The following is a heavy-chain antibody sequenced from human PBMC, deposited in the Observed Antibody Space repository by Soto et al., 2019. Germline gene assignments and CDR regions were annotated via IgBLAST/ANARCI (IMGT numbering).Heavy chain of an antibody. J-gene: IGHJ4*02. CDR1: GYTFTSYG. CDR3: ARDLYSAFPTTVTPRGY. D-gene: IGHD4-17*01. Sequence: QVQLVQSGAEVKKPGASVKVSCKASGYTFTSYGISWVRQAPGQGLEWMGWISAYSGNTNYAQKLQGRVTMTTDTSTSTAYMELRSLRSDDTAVYYCARDLYSAFPTTVTPRGYWGQGTLVTVSS. CDR2: ISAYSGNT. V-gene: IGHV1-18*01.